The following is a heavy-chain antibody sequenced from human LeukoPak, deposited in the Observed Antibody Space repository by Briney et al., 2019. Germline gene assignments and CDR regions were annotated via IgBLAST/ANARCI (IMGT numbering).Heavy chain of an antibody. CDR3: ARDYCSSTSCYIPPNYGMDV. V-gene: IGHV3-21*01. Sequence: GGSLRLSCAASGFTFSSYSMNWVRQAPGKGLEWVSSISSSGSYIYYADSVKGRFTISRDNAKNSLYLQMNSLRAEDTAVYYCARDYCSSTSCYIPPNYGMDVWGQGTTVTVSS. J-gene: IGHJ6*02. CDR2: ISSSGSYI. D-gene: IGHD2-2*02. CDR1: GFTFSSYS.